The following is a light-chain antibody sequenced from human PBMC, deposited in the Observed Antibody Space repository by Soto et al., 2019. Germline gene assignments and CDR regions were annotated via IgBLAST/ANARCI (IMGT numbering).Light chain of an antibody. CDR1: QRITTY. CDR3: QQTYSTPYT. J-gene: IGKJ2*01. Sequence: IQMTQSPSSLSASVGDSVTITCRASQRITTYLNWYQQKPGEAPKLLISTSGTLQRGVPSRFSGSGSGTDFTLPISALRPEDFATYFCQQTYSTPYTFGQGTKLEIK. V-gene: IGKV1-39*01. CDR2: TSG.